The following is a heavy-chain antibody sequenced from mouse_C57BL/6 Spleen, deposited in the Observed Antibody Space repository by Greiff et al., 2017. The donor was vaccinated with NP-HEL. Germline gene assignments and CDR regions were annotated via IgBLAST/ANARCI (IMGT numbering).Heavy chain of an antibody. CDR1: GFTFSSYT. CDR3: ARTDYNAMDY. CDR2: ISGGGGNT. V-gene: IGHV5-9*01. J-gene: IGHJ4*01. Sequence: EVMLVESGGGLVKPGGSLKLSCAASGFTFSSYTMSWVRQTPEKRLEWVATISGGGGNTYYPDSVKGRFTISRDNAKNTLYLQMSSLRSEDTALYYCARTDYNAMDYWGQGTSVTVSS.